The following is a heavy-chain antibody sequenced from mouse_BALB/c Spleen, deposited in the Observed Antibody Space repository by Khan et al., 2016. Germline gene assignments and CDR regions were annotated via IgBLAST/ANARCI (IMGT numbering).Heavy chain of an antibody. Sequence: QVQLQQSGAELVKPGASVKLSCKASGYTFTSYCIHWVKQRPGLGLEWIGDIVPSNGRANYNENFRIKATLTVDRSSSTAYMQLSSLTSEDSAVYDCAIPYHYGSSYSDVWGAATTVTVSS. CDR2: IVPSNGRA. V-gene: IGHV1S81*02. CDR1: GYTFTSYC. CDR3: AIPYHYGSSYSDV. D-gene: IGHD1-1*01. J-gene: IGHJ1*01.